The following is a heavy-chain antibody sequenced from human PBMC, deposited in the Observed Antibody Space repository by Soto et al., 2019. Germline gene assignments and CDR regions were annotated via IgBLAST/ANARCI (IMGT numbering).Heavy chain of an antibody. V-gene: IGHV1-8*02. CDR2: MNPGSGQT. CDR3: ARMASAGTLNWFDP. CDR1: GYTFINFD. D-gene: IGHD6-13*01. Sequence: QVQLVQSGDEVKEPGASVRVSCEASGYTFINFDISWVRQAAGQGLEWLGWMNPGSGQTGYASKFQGRVAMTRDASTGTSLLELSSLTSDDTAVYYCARMASAGTLNWFDPWGQGTLVTVSS. J-gene: IGHJ5*02.